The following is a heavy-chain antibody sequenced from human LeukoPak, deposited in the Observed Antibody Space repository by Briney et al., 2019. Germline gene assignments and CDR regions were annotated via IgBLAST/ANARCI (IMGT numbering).Heavy chain of an antibody. Sequence: GSLRLSCAASGFTFSDYYVSWIRQAPGKGLEWIGEINHSEITNSNPSLKSRVTISVDASKNQFSLKLSSVTAADTAVYYCARKKGVADNTSPRMYYYYYGLDVWGQGTTVTVSS. D-gene: IGHD3-10*01. CDR1: GFTFSDYY. V-gene: IGHV4-34*08. CDR2: INHSEIT. J-gene: IGHJ6*02. CDR3: ARKKGVADNTSPRMYYYYYGLDV.